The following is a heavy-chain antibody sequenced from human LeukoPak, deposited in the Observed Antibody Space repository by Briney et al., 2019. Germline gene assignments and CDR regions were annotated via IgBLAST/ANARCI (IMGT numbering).Heavy chain of an antibody. V-gene: IGHV3-23*01. Sequence: PGGSLRLSCVASGFTFSSYGMSWVRQAPGKGLQWVSTISGSGDKTFYADSVKGRFTISRDNSQNTLYLQMKSLRAEDTAVYYCASSNYDFWSGYYFYAFDIWGQGTMVTVSS. CDR1: GFTFSSYG. J-gene: IGHJ3*02. D-gene: IGHD3-3*01. CDR3: ASSNYDFWSGYYFYAFDI. CDR2: ISGSGDKT.